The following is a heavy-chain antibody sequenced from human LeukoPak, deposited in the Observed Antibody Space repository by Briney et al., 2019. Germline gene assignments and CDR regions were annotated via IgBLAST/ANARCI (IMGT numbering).Heavy chain of an antibody. J-gene: IGHJ3*02. CDR3: ARFRYNNAFDI. D-gene: IGHD3-9*01. CDR1: GVSISTGGYY. Sequence: SETLSLTCIVSGVSISTGGYYWSWIRQYPGQGLEWIGYIYFSGSTYYSPSLRGRIAQSIDTSKNQFSLKLSSVTAADTAVYFCARFRYNNAFDIWGQGTMVTVPS. CDR2: IYFSGST. V-gene: IGHV4-31*03.